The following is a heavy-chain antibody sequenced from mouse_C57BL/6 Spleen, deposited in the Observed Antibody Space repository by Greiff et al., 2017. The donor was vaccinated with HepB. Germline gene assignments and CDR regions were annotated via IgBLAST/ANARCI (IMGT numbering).Heavy chain of an antibody. V-gene: IGHV1-52*01. CDR2: IDPSDSET. CDR1: GYTFTSYW. Sequence: VQLQQPGAELVRPGSSVKLSCKASGYTFTSYWMHWVKQRPIQGLEWIGNIDPSDSETHYNQKFKDKATLTVDKSSSTAYMQLSSLTSEDSAVYYCARSRLRAPYFDYWGQGTTLTVSS. J-gene: IGHJ2*01. D-gene: IGHD2-4*01. CDR3: ARSRLRAPYFDY.